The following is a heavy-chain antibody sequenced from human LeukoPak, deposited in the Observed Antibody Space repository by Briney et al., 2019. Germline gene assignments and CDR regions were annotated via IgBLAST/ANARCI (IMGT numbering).Heavy chain of an antibody. CDR2: NSYSETT. CDR1: GGSISSFY. CDR3: ARDKGLPQAFDI. Sequence: SETLSLTCTVSGGSISSFYWSWIRQPPGKGLEYIGYNSYSETTSYNPSLKSRVTISVDTSKNQFSLKLTSVTAADTAVYYCARDKGLPQAFDIWGQGTMVTVSS. D-gene: IGHD5/OR15-5a*01. V-gene: IGHV4-59*01. J-gene: IGHJ3*02.